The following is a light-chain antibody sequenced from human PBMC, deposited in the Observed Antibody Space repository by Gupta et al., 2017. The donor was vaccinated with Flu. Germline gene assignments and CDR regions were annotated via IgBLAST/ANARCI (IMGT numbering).Light chain of an antibody. CDR2: TNT. CDR3: QCYDSDLSGWV. CDR1: SSNTGTGYD. J-gene: IGLJ3*02. V-gene: IGLV1-40*01. Sequence: QSLLTPPPSVSGARGQRVTISCVGSSSNTGTGYDVHWYQKHPTTGHKLLIDTNTNRPSGVPDRFPGSKSGTSASLAITGLQPEDEAEDDCQCYDSDLSGWVFGGGTKLTVL.